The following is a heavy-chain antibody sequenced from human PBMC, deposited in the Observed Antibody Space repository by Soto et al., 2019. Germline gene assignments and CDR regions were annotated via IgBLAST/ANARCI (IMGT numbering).Heavy chain of an antibody. Sequence: EVQMVESGGDLVKPGRSLRLSCTGSGFSLGDYAMSWFLQAPGKGLERVGFIRNVAYGGTTEYAASVKGRFTISWDDFKSVDYLQMNSLKTEDEAVYYCARSSAGYCTTTSCPVMYFGGQGTLVTVSS. CDR3: ARSSAGYCTTTSCPVMYF. CDR1: GFSLGDYA. CDR2: IRNVAYGGTT. J-gene: IGHJ4*02. V-gene: IGHV3-49*05. D-gene: IGHD2-2*01.